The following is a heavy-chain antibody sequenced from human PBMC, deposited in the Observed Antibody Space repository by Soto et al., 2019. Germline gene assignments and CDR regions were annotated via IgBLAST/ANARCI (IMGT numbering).Heavy chain of an antibody. D-gene: IGHD3-3*01. V-gene: IGHV3-7*01. Sequence: WGSLRLSCAAPGFTFSNYWMSWVRQAPGKGLEWVANIKTGGSEKYYVDFVKGRFTISRDNAKNSLYLQMNSLRAEDTAVYYCARGTLWNGYQFFDYWGQGTLVTVSS. CDR1: GFTFSNYW. CDR2: IKTGGSEK. CDR3: ARGTLWNGYQFFDY. J-gene: IGHJ4*02.